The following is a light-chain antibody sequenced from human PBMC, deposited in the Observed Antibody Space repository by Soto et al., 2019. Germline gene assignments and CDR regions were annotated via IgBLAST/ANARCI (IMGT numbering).Light chain of an antibody. J-gene: IGLJ3*02. CDR2: DVR. CDR1: SSDVGGYNY. Sequence: QSALTQPASVSGSPGQSITISCTGTSSDVGGYNYVSWYQQHPDKAPKLLIFDVRTRPSGVSNRFSGSKSSNTASLTISGLQAEDGADYYCSSYTTSGALVFGGGTKLTVL. CDR3: SSYTTSGALV. V-gene: IGLV2-14*03.